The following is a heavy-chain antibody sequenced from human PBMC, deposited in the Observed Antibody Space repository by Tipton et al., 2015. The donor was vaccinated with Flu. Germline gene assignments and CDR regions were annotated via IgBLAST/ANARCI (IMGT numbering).Heavy chain of an antibody. CDR1: GFIFSTYG. V-gene: IGHV3-NL1*01. J-gene: IGHJ4*02. D-gene: IGHD6-19*01. CDR3: AKVIPEAVAGLDS. Sequence: SLRLSCAASGFIFSTYGMHWVRQAPGKGLEWVSGVTGGGTTYYADSVKGRFTISRDISKNMLFLQMNSLRADDTAVYYCAKVIPEAVAGLDSWGQGILVTASS. CDR2: VTGGGTT.